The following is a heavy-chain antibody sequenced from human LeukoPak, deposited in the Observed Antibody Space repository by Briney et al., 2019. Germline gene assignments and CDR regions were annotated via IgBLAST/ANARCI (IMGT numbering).Heavy chain of an antibody. V-gene: IGHV3-53*01. J-gene: IGHJ3*02. CDR3: ARDYTMTHAFDI. CDR2: IYSGGNT. CDR1: GLTVSSNY. D-gene: IGHD3-22*01. Sequence: GGSLRLSCAASGLTVSSNYLSWVRQAPGKGLEWVSAIYSGGNTYYADSVKGRFTISRDNSKNTLYLQMNSLRAEDTAVYYCARDYTMTHAFDIWGQGTMVTVSS.